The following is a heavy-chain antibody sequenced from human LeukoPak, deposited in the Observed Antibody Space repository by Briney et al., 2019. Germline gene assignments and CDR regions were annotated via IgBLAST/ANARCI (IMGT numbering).Heavy chain of an antibody. V-gene: IGHV3-23*01. Sequence: PGGSLRLSCAASGFTFSSYAMSWVRQAPGKGLEWVSAISGSGGSTYYADSVKGRFTISRDNAKNSLYLQMNSLRAEDMALYYCAKDHSSGWRKGSFDYWGQGTLVTVSS. CDR2: ISGSGGST. D-gene: IGHD6-19*01. CDR3: AKDHSSGWRKGSFDY. J-gene: IGHJ4*02. CDR1: GFTFSSYA.